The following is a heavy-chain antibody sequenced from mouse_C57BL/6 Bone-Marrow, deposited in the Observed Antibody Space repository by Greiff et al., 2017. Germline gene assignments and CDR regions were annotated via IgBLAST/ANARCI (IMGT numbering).Heavy chain of an antibody. J-gene: IGHJ3*01. CDR1: GYTFTDHT. Sequence: VTLMESDAELVKPGASVKISCKVSGYTFTDHTIHWMKQRPEQGLEWIGYIYPRDGSTTYNEKFKGKATLTADKSSSTAYMQLNSLTSEDSAVYFCARLRRGSWFAYWGQGTLVTVSA. V-gene: IGHV1-78*01. CDR2: IYPRDGST. D-gene: IGHD2-12*01. CDR3: ARLRRGSWFAY.